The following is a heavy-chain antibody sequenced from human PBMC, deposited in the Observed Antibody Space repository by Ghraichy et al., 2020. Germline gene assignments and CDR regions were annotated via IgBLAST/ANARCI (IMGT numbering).Heavy chain of an antibody. CDR2: IWYDGSRK. CDR3: ARGRSGYPDALDI. CDR1: GFTFSSYG. J-gene: IGHJ3*02. D-gene: IGHD3-22*01. V-gene: IGHV3-33*01. Sequence: GGSLRLSCAASGFTFSSYGMHWVRQTPGKGLEWVAVIWYDGSRKYYVDSVKGRFTISRDNSKNTLYLQLNSLRAEDTAVYSCARGRSGYPDALDIWGQGTMVTVSS.